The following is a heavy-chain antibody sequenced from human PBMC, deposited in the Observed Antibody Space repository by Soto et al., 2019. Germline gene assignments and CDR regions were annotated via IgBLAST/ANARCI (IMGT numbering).Heavy chain of an antibody. CDR2: INSDGSST. Sequence: EAQLVESGGGLVQPGGSLRLSYAASGFTFSSYWLHWVRQAPGKGLVWLSRINSDGSSTNYADSVKGRFTISRDNAKSTLYLQLNSVRAEDTAVYYCARKGAVAGFGYWGQGTLVTVSS. J-gene: IGHJ4*02. V-gene: IGHV3-74*01. CDR3: ARKGAVAGFGY. D-gene: IGHD6-19*01. CDR1: GFTFSSYW.